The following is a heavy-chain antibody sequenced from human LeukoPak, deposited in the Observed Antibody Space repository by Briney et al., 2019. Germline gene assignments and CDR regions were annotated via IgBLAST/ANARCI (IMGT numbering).Heavy chain of an antibody. CDR2: ITSDGSST. J-gene: IGHJ3*02. Sequence: GGSQRLSCTASGFTFSGYWMHWVRQAPGKGLVWVSRITSDGSSTSYADSVKGRFTISRDNAKNTLYLQMNSLRAEDRAVYYCARDGGDDAFNIWGQGTMVTVSS. CDR1: GFTFSGYW. V-gene: IGHV3-74*01. CDR3: ARDGGDDAFNI. D-gene: IGHD3-10*01.